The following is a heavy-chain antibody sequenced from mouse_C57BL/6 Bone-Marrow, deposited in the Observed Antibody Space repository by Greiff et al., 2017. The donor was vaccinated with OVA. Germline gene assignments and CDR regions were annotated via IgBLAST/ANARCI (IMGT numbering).Heavy chain of an antibody. CDR1: GYTFTSYW. J-gene: IGHJ2*01. D-gene: IGHD1-1*01. V-gene: IGHV1-64*01. CDR3: ARAHYGISLYYFDY. Sequence: QVQLQQPGAELVKPGASVKLSCKASGYTFTSYWMHWVKQRPGQGLEWIGMIHPNSGSTNYNEKFKSKATLTVDKSSSTAYMQLSSLTSEASAVYYWARAHYGISLYYFDYGGQGTTLTVSS. CDR2: IHPNSGST.